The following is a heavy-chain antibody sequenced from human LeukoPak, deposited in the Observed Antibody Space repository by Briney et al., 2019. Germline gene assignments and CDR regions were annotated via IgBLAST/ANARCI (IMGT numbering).Heavy chain of an antibody. Sequence: ASVKVSCKASGYTFTSYDINWVRQATGQGLEWMGWMNPNSGNTGYAQKFQGRVTMTRNTSISTAYMELSSLRSEDTAVYYCATEPGELEREGYYFDYWGQGTLVTVSS. J-gene: IGHJ4*02. CDR3: ATEPGELEREGYYFDY. CDR2: MNPNSGNT. CDR1: GYTFTSYD. D-gene: IGHD1-1*01. V-gene: IGHV1-8*01.